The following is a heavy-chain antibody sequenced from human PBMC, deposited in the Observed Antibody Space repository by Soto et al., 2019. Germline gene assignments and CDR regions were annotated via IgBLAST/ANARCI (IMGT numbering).Heavy chain of an antibody. V-gene: IGHV3-11*01. Sequence: QEQLVESGGGLVKPGGSLRLSCAASGFTFSDYSMSWIRQAPGKGLEWISYIRSTDSSIFYADSVKGRFTISRDNARSSLYLQMVSLRAEDTAVYYCARRSAVTTSHSFDTWGQGTMVTASS. J-gene: IGHJ3*02. CDR2: IRSTDSSI. D-gene: IGHD4-17*01. CDR1: GFTFSDYS. CDR3: ARRSAVTTSHSFDT.